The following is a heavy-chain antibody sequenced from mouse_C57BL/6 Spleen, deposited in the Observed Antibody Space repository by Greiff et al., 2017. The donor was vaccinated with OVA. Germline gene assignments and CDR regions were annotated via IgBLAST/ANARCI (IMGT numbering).Heavy chain of an antibody. D-gene: IGHD1-1*01. V-gene: IGHV1-82*01. J-gene: IGHJ4*01. Sequence: VQLQQSGPELVKPGASVKISCKASGYAFSSSWMNWVKQRPGKGLEWIGRIYPGDGDTNYNGKFKGKATLTADKSSSTAYMQLSSLTSEDSAVYFCASTGSSPYAMDYWGQGTSVTVSS. CDR3: ASTGSSPYAMDY. CDR1: GYAFSSSW. CDR2: IYPGDGDT.